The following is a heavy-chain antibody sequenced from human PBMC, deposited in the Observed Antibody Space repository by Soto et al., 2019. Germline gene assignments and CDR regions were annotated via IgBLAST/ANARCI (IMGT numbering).Heavy chain of an antibody. J-gene: IGHJ6*02. D-gene: IGHD2-2*02. CDR1: GFTFSSYA. Sequence: QVQLVESGGGVVQPGRSLRLSCAASGFTFSSYAMHWVRQAPGKGLEWVAVISYDGSNKYYADSVKGRFTISRDNSKNTLYLQMNSLRAEDTAVYYCARDLIPVPAATPYYYYGMDVWGQGTTVTVSS. CDR2: ISYDGSNK. CDR3: ARDLIPVPAATPYYYYGMDV. V-gene: IGHV3-30-3*01.